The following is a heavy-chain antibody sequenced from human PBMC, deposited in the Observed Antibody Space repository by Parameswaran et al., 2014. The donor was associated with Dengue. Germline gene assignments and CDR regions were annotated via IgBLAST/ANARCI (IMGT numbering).Heavy chain of an antibody. D-gene: IGHD4-17*01. V-gene: IGHV6-1*01. Sequence: WIRQSPSRGLEWLGRTYFRSKWYTDYALSMKSRLTINPDTSQNRFSLQLSSVTPDDTAVYYCVRGLRIEKWWDTFDMWGQGSLVTVSS. CDR2: TYFRSKWYT. J-gene: IGHJ3*02. CDR3: VRGLRIEKWWDTFDM.